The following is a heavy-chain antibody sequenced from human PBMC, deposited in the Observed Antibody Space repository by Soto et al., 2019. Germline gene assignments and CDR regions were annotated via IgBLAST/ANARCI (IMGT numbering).Heavy chain of an antibody. CDR2: IYYSGST. Sequence: SETLSLTCTVSGGSISSGGYYWSWIRQHPGKGLEWIGYIYYSGSTYYNPSLKSRVTISVDTSKNQFSLKLSSVTAADTAVYYCASVTTYYYDSSGYVLGYWGQGTLVTVSS. CDR3: ASVTTYYYDSSGYVLGY. J-gene: IGHJ4*02. CDR1: GGSISSGGYY. D-gene: IGHD3-22*01. V-gene: IGHV4-31*03.